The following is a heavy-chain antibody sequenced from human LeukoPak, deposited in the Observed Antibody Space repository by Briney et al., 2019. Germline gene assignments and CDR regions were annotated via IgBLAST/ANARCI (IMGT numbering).Heavy chain of an antibody. CDR3: ARGGFYCTNGVCYKTNFDY. V-gene: IGHV1-8*01. Sequence: GASVKVSCKASGYTFTSYDINWVRQATGQGLEWMGWMNPNSGNTGYAQNFQGRVTMTRNTSISTAYMELSSLRSEDTAVYYCARGGFYCTNGVCYKTNFDYWGQGTLVTVSS. D-gene: IGHD2-8*01. CDR2: MNPNSGNT. J-gene: IGHJ4*02. CDR1: GYTFTSYD.